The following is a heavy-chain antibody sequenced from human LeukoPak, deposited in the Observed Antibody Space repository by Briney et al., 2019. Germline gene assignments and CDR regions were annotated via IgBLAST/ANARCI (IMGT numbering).Heavy chain of an antibody. J-gene: IGHJ4*02. CDR1: GSTFSSYG. D-gene: IGHD2-15*01. Sequence: PGGSLRLSCAASGSTFSSYGMHWVRQAPGKGLEWVAFIRYDGSNKYYADSVKGRFTISRDNSKNTLYLQMNSLRAEDTAVYYCAKVTVVVVAATPSDYWGQGTLVTVSS. V-gene: IGHV3-30*02. CDR2: IRYDGSNK. CDR3: AKVTVVVVAATPSDY.